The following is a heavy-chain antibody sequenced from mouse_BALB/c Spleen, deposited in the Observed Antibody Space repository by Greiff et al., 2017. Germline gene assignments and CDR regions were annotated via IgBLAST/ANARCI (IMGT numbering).Heavy chain of an antibody. CDR2: ISYSGST. CDR1: GYSITSDYA. J-gene: IGHJ3*01. CDR3: ASPIYYDYDWFAY. V-gene: IGHV3-2*02. Sequence: VQLKESGPGLVKPSQSLSLTCTVTGYSITSDYAWNWIRQFPGNKLEWMGYISYSGSTSYNPSLKSRISITRDTSKNQFFLQLNSVTTEDTATYYCASPIYYDYDWFAYWGQGTLVTVSA. D-gene: IGHD2-4*01.